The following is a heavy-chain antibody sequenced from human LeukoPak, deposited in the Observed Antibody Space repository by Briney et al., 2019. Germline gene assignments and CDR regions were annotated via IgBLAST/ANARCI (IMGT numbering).Heavy chain of an antibody. V-gene: IGHV4-39*01. CDR2: IYYSGST. CDR3: ARHVYDSSGYYPDTPGFDY. Sequence: PSETLSLTCTVSGGSISSSSYYWGWIRQPPGKGLEWIGSIYYSGSTYYNPSLKSRVTISVDTSKNQFSLKLSSVTAADTAVYYCARHVYDSSGYYPDTPGFDYWGQGTLVTVSS. D-gene: IGHD3-22*01. CDR1: GGSISSSSYY. J-gene: IGHJ4*02.